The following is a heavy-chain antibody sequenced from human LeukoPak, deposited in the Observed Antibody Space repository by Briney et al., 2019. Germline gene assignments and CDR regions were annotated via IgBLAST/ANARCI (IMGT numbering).Heavy chain of an antibody. J-gene: IGHJ4*02. CDR1: GFTFSPYW. V-gene: IGHV3-7*01. D-gene: IGHD3-16*02. Sequence: PGGSLRLSCAASGFTFSPYWMSWVRQAPGKGLEWVANIKQDGGEKYYVDSVKGRFTISRDNAKNSLYLQMNSLRAEDTAVYYCARDYMWRLGELSYLFDYWGQGTLVTVSS. CDR2: IKQDGGEK. CDR3: ARDYMWRLGELSYLFDY.